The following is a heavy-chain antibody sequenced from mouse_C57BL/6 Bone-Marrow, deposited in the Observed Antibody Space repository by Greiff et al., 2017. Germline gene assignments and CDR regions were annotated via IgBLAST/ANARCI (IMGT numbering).Heavy chain of an antibody. Sequence: QVQLQQSGPGLVQPSQSLSITCTVSGFSLTSYGVHWVRQSPGKGLEWLGVIWSGGSTDYNAAFISRLSISKDNSKSQVFFKMNSLQADDTAIYYCARKGDYGSNDWYFDVWGTGTTVTVSS. D-gene: IGHD1-1*01. V-gene: IGHV2-2*01. J-gene: IGHJ1*03. CDR2: IWSGGST. CDR3: ARKGDYGSNDWYFDV. CDR1: GFSLTSYG.